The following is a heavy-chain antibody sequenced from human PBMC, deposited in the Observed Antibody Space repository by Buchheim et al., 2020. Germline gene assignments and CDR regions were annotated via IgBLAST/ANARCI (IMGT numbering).Heavy chain of an antibody. D-gene: IGHD3-22*01. CDR1: GFMFSNYA. Sequence: QVRLVESGGGVVQPGTSLRLSCATSGFMFSNYAMHWVRQAPGKGLEWVAVTWYDGDSKYYGDSVKGRFTISRDNSKNTLYLQMNSLRAEDTAVYYCAKEGYYDSSGYLDYWGQGTL. V-gene: IGHV3-33*06. CDR2: TWYDGDSK. J-gene: IGHJ4*02. CDR3: AKEGYYDSSGYLDY.